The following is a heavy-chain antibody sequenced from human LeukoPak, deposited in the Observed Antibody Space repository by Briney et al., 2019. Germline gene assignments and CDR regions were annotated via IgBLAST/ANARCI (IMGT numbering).Heavy chain of an antibody. CDR1: GGSFSGYY. D-gene: IGHD3-22*01. CDR3: ARGGDYYDSSGHSNWFDP. J-gene: IGHJ5*02. V-gene: IGHV4-34*01. CDR2: INHSGST. Sequence: SETLSLTCAVYGGSFSGYYWSWIRQPPGKGLEWIGEINHSGSTNYNPSLKSRVTISVDTSKNQFSLKLSSVTAADTAVYYCARGGDYYDSSGHSNWFDPWGQGTLVTVSS.